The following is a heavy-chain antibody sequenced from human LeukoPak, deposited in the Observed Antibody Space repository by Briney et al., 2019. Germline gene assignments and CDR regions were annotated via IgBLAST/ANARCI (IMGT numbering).Heavy chain of an antibody. V-gene: IGHV3-64D*06. J-gene: IGHJ4*02. CDR2: ISSEGKTI. CDR1: GFIFSPYA. Sequence: GGSLRLSCSASGFIFSPYAMQWVRQARGKGLEYVSSISSEGKTIYYADSVKGRFTISRDNSKNTLYLQMSSLRPEDTAVYYCVKDRWVDHWGQGTLVTVSS. CDR3: VKDRWVDH. D-gene: IGHD6-13*01.